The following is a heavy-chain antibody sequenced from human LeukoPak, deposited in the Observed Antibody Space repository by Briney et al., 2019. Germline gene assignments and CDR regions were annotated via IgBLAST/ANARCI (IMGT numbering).Heavy chain of an antibody. CDR3: ANTMIVVASRGAFDI. CDR1: GFTFSSYW. Sequence: GGSLRLSCAASGFTFSSYWMSWVRQAPGKGLEWVANIKQDGSEKYYVDSVKGRFTISRGNAKNSLYLQMNSLRAEDTAVYYCANTMIVVASRGAFDIWGQGTMVTVSS. D-gene: IGHD3-22*01. J-gene: IGHJ3*02. V-gene: IGHV3-7*01. CDR2: IKQDGSEK.